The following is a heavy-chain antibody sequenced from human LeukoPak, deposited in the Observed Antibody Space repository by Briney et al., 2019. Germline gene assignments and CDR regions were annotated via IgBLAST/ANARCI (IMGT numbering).Heavy chain of an antibody. Sequence: SETLSLTCTVSGGSISSYYWSWIRQPPGKGLEWIGYIYYSGSTNYNPSLKSRVTISVDTSKNQFSLKLSSVTAADTAVYYCARGVPYYDILTGYSPYYFDYWGQGTLVTVSS. CDR2: IYYSGST. D-gene: IGHD3-9*01. CDR3: ARGVPYYDILTGYSPYYFDY. V-gene: IGHV4-59*01. CDR1: GGSISSYY. J-gene: IGHJ4*02.